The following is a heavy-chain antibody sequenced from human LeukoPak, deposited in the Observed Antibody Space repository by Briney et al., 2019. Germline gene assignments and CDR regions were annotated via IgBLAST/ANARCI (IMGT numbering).Heavy chain of an antibody. D-gene: IGHD2-2*01. CDR2: IIPIFGTA. Sequence: SAKVSCKASGGTFSSYAISWVRQAPGQGLEWMGGIIPIFGTANYAQKFQGRVTITADESTSTAYMELSSLRSEDTAVYYCAREIVVVPAAIVGYFDYWGQGTLVTVSS. J-gene: IGHJ4*02. CDR3: AREIVVVPAAIVGYFDY. V-gene: IGHV1-69*13. CDR1: GGTFSSYA.